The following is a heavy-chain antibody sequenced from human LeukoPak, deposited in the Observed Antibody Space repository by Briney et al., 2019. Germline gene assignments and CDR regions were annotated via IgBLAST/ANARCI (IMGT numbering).Heavy chain of an antibody. J-gene: IGHJ4*02. CDR3: ARGGSYLAFDY. CDR2: IYYSGST. V-gene: IGHV4-31*03. Sequence: SETLSLTCTVSGGSISSSSYYWGWIRQHPGKGLEWIGYIYYSGSTYYNPSLKSRVTISVDTSKNQFSLKLSSVTAADTAVYYCARGGSYLAFDYWGQGTLVTVSS. D-gene: IGHD3-16*02. CDR1: GGSISSSSYY.